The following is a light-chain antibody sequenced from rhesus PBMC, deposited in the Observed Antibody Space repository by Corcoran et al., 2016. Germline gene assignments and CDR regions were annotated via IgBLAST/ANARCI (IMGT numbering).Light chain of an antibody. V-gene: IGKV1-74*01. CDR1: ENVNNY. J-gene: IGKJ3*01. CDR3: QHGYGTPFT. CDR2: KAA. Sequence: DIQMTQSPSSLSASVGDRVTITCRASENVNNYLTWYQQKPGKAPKLLLYKAATLQSGVPSRFSGSGSGTDYTFTISSRQPEDVATYYCQHGYGTPFTFGPWTKLDIK.